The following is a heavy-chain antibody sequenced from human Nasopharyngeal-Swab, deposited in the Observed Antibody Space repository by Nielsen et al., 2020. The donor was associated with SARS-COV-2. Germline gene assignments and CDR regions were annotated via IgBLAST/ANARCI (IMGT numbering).Heavy chain of an antibody. D-gene: IGHD3-10*01. Sequence: WVRQPPGKGLEWVSSISSSSSYIYYADSVKGRFTISRDNAKNSLYLQMNSLRAEDTAVHYCARDEGKGRYYGSGSPTLDYWGQGTLVTVSS. J-gene: IGHJ4*02. CDR3: ARDEGKGRYYGSGSPTLDY. CDR2: ISSSSSYI. V-gene: IGHV3-21*01.